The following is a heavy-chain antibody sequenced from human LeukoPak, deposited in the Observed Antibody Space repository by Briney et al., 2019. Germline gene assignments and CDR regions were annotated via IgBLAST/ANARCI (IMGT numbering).Heavy chain of an antibody. V-gene: IGHV3-7*01. D-gene: IGHD4-17*01. CDR3: ARDQDYGDSYFDY. CDR1: GFTFSSYW. Sequence: GGSLRLSCAASGFTFSSYWKSWVRQAPGKGLEWVANIKQDGSEKYYVDSVKGRFTISRDNAKNSLYLQMNSLRAEDTAVYYCARDQDYGDSYFDYWGQGTLVTVSS. CDR2: IKQDGSEK. J-gene: IGHJ4*02.